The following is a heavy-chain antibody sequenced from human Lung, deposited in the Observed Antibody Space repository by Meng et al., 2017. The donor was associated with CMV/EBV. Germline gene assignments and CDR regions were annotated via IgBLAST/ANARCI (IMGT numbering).Heavy chain of an antibody. Sequence: SCAASGFTFSTYPMSWFRQAPGQGLEWVSHISGSGLTTYYADSVKGRFTISRDNSKNTLYLQMNSLRAEDTAVYYCAKGHWGCSSTSCYLDAFDIWXQGTMVTGSS. CDR3: AKGHWGCSSTSCYLDAFDI. V-gene: IGHV3-23*01. CDR1: GFTFSTYP. CDR2: ISGSGLTT. J-gene: IGHJ3*02. D-gene: IGHD2-2*01.